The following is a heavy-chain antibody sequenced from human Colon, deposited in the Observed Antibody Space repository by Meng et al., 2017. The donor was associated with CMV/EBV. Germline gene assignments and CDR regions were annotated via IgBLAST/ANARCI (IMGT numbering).Heavy chain of an antibody. Sequence: ASGFTFSSSPLNWVRQAPGTGLEWVSSITSTSTYRHYADSLQGRFTISRDNAKSSLYLQMNSLRAEDTAVYYCAREGGYDTALDYWGQGTLVTVSS. D-gene: IGHD3-22*01. CDR1: GFTFSSSP. CDR2: ITSTSTYR. CDR3: AREGGYDTALDY. V-gene: IGHV3-21*01. J-gene: IGHJ4*02.